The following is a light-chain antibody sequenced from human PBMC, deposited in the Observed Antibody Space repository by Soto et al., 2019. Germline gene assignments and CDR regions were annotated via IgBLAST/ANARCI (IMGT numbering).Light chain of an antibody. Sequence: YELTQPPSVSVAPGKTASIPCAGDNIGSKSVHWYQQRPGQAPVLVINNEIDRPSGIPERFSGSNSGNTATLTITRVDAGDEADYYCHVWDSDSDHPVFGGGTKVTVL. V-gene: IGLV3-21*04. J-gene: IGLJ2*01. CDR2: NEI. CDR1: NIGSKS. CDR3: HVWDSDSDHPV.